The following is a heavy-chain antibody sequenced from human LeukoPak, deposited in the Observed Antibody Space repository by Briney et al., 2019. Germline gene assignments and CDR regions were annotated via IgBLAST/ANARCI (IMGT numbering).Heavy chain of an antibody. CDR3: ARLCAPFLGHSSSPSYIHR. CDR2: IHYSGGT. V-gene: IGHV4-39*01. CDR1: GGSINSRTDY. Sequence: SETLSLTCTVSGGSINSRTDYWGWIRQSPGKGLEWIGSIHYSGGTYYSPSFESRLTMSLDTSKNQFSLKLNSVTAADTAVYYCARLCAPFLGHSSSPSYIHRWGQGTLVSVSS. J-gene: IGHJ1*01. D-gene: IGHD2-2*01.